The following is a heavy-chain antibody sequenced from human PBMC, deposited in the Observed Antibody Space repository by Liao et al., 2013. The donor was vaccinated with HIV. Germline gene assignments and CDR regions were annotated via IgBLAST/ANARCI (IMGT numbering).Heavy chain of an antibody. CDR3: ARASDYTNYDF. D-gene: IGHD4-11*01. CDR2: IYYSGTT. J-gene: IGHJ4*02. CDR1: GGSVSRGDHY. Sequence: QVQLQQWGARLLKPSETLSLDCTVSGGSVSRGDHYWSWIRQPPGKGLEWIGYIYYSGTTYYNPSLQSRVTISLDTSKNQFSLKLSSVTAADTAVYYCARASDYTNYDFWGQGTLVTVSS. V-gene: IGHV4-30-4*02.